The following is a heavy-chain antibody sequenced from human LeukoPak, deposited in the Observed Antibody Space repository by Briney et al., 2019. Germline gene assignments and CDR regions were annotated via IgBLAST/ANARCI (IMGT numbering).Heavy chain of an antibody. CDR2: INHSGST. CDR1: GGSFSGYY. CDR3: ASRYCSSTSCYLPDY. D-gene: IGHD2-2*01. J-gene: IGHJ4*02. Sequence: SETLSLTCAVYGGSFSGYYWSWIRQPPGKGLEWIGEINHSGSTNYNPSLKSRVTISVDTSKNQFSLKLSPVTAADTAVYYCASRYCSSTSCYLPDYWGQGTLVTVSS. V-gene: IGHV4-34*01.